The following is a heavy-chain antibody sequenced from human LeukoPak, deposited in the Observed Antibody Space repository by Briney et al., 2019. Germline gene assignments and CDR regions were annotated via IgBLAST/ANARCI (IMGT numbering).Heavy chain of an antibody. CDR2: MNPNSGNT. CDR3: ARVGDHYHWYLDV. CDR1: VYTFTTYD. J-gene: IGHJ2*01. Sequence: ASVTVSVTPSVYTFTTYDINWVRQAAGQGLEWMGWMNPNSGNTGYAQKFQGRVTITRNTSISTAYMELSSLRSEDTAVYYCARVGDHYHWYLDVWGRGTLVTVSS. V-gene: IGHV1-8*01. D-gene: IGHD3-10*01.